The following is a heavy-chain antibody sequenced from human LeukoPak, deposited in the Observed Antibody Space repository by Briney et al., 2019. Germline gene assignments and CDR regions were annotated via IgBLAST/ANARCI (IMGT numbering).Heavy chain of an antibody. CDR2: NYYSGST. Sequence: SGTLSLTCTVSGGSISSGDYYWSWIRQPPGKGLEWIGYNYYSGSTYYNPSLKSRVTISVDTSKNQFSLKLSSVTAADTAVYYCARDSKGAFDIWGQGTMVTVSS. CDR1: GGSISSGDYY. J-gene: IGHJ3*02. V-gene: IGHV4-30-4*01. CDR3: ARDSKGAFDI.